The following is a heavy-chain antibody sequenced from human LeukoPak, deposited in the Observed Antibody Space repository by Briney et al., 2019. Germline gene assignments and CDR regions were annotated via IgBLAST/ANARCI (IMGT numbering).Heavy chain of an antibody. CDR2: ISSSSSNI. D-gene: IGHD3-16*01. CDR3: AREDRVLGIFDS. V-gene: IGHV3-21*01. J-gene: IGHJ4*02. Sequence: GGSLRLSCAASGFTFSSCSMNWVRQAPGKGLEWVSSISSSSSNISYADSVKGGLTISRDNAKNSLYLQMNSLRAEDTAVYYCAREDRVLGIFDSWGQGTLVTVSS. CDR1: GFTFSSCS.